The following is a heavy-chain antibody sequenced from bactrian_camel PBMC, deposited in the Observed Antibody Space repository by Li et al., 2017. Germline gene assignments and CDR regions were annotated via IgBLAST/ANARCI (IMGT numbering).Heavy chain of an antibody. V-gene: IGHV3S63*01. Sequence: HVQLVESGGGSVQAGGSLTLSCKATGYTSDHYCMAWFRQTPGKQREGVAAIDHTGRSRSATYAPFVRGRFTITKDNAQNSLTPGDTAMYYCTARYEFGLGACRGVGGLGFWGQGTQVTVS. CDR2: IDHTGRSRSA. J-gene: IGHJ6*01. CDR3: LGACRGVGGLGF. D-gene: IGHD1*01. CDR1: GYTSDHYC.